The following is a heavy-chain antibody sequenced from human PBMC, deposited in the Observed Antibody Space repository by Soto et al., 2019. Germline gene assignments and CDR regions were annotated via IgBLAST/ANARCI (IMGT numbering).Heavy chain of an antibody. V-gene: IGHV3-48*01. CDR3: ARDQLYYNDISGRPLNAFDV. CDR2: IGIGSSTK. J-gene: IGHJ3*01. Sequence: GRSMRLRCAASGFTFSSRAMRWVSKTPGKGLEWVSYIGIGSSTKYYADSVKGRFTISRDNAKNSLYLQMNSLRAEDTAVYYCARDQLYYNDISGRPLNAFDVWGQGTMVTVSS. D-gene: IGHD3-22*01. CDR1: GFTFSSRA.